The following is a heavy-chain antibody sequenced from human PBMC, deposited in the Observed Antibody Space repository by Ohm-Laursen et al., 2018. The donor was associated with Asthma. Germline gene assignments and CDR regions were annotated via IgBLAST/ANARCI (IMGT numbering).Heavy chain of an antibody. CDR1: GFTFSSYW. Sequence: SLRLSCAASGFTFSSYWMHWVRQAPGKGPVWVSRLNTDGSGTWYADSVKGRFTISRDNAKNTLYLQMNSLRAEDTAVYYCARVGYYDSSGYFLGYWGQGTLVTVSS. V-gene: IGHV3-74*01. CDR3: ARVGYYDSSGYFLGY. CDR2: LNTDGSGT. J-gene: IGHJ4*02. D-gene: IGHD3-22*01.